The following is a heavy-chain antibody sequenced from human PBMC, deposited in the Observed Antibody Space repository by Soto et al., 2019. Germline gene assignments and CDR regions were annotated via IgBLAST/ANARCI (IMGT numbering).Heavy chain of an antibody. CDR1: GFTFSTYD. V-gene: IGHV3-30*03. D-gene: IGHD3-22*01. CDR2: TSYDGSKR. CDR3: GRGVSLYDSLGALDP. J-gene: IGHJ5*02. Sequence: QVQMVESGGGVVHPGRSLRLSCVASGFTFSTYDIHWVRQAPGKGLEWVAVTSYDGSKRYYADSVVGRFTISRDNSKNTVHLQMNGLRAEDTDIYYCGRGVSLYDSLGALDPWGQGTLVTVSS.